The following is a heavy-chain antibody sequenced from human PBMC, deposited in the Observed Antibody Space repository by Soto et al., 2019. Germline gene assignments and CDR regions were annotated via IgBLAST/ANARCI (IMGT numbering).Heavy chain of an antibody. CDR2: ISSTTNYI. CDR1: GFTFTRYS. CDR3: ARESEDLTSNFDY. Sequence: LRLSCAASGFTFTRYSMNWVRQAPGKGLEWVSSISSTTNYIYYGDSMKGRFTISRDNAKNSLYLEMNSLRAEDTAVYYCARESEDLTSNFDYWGQGTRVTVSS. V-gene: IGHV3-21*06. J-gene: IGHJ4*02.